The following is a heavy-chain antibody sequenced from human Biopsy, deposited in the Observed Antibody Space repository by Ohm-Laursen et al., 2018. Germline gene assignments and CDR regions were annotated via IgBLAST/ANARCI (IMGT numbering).Heavy chain of an antibody. CDR1: GFTFRTYL. D-gene: IGHD5/OR15-5a*01. V-gene: IGHV3-30*18. CDR2: ISYHQITK. Sequence: SSLRLSCVPPGFTFRTYLMHRLRPAPGKGLEWVAVISYHQITKHYADSVRGRFTISRDNSKNTLYLHVNSLRAEDTAVYYCAKDLSVYYCYGIDVWGQGTTVTVSS. CDR3: AKDLSVYYCYGIDV. J-gene: IGHJ6*02.